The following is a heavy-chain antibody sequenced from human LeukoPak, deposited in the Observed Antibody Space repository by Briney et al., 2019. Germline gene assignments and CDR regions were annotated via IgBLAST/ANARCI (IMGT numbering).Heavy chain of an antibody. CDR2: IYYSGST. V-gene: IGHV4-59*02. CDR3: ARAKAGLLWFGELLYPEGYYMDV. J-gene: IGHJ6*03. Sequence: PSETLSLTCTVSGGSVSSYYWSWIRQPPGKGLEWIGYIYYSGSTNYNPSLKSRVTISVDTSKNQFSLKLSSVTAADTAVYYCARAKAGLLWFGELLYPEGYYMDVWGKGTTVTISS. CDR1: GGSVSSYY. D-gene: IGHD3-10*01.